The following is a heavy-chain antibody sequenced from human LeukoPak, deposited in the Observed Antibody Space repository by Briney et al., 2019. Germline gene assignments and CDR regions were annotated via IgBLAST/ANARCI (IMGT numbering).Heavy chain of an antibody. Sequence: GASVKVSCKASGYTFTGYYIHWVRQAPGQGLEWMGRINPNSDDTNYAQRFQGRVTMTRDTSISTAYMELSRLRSDDTAVCHCARSPNYSDSSGYYYVSDSWGQGTLVTVSS. CDR2: INPNSDDT. J-gene: IGHJ4*02. V-gene: IGHV1-2*06. D-gene: IGHD3-22*01. CDR1: GYTFTGYY. CDR3: ARSPNYSDSSGYYYVSDS.